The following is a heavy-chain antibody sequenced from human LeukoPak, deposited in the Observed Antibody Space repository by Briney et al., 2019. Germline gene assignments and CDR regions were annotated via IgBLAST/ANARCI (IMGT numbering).Heavy chain of an antibody. CDR2: ISSSSSYI. J-gene: IGHJ4*02. V-gene: IGHV3-21*01. CDR1: GFTFSSYS. Sequence: GGSLRFSCAASGFTFSSYSMNWVRQAPGKGLEWVSSISSSSSYIYYANSVKGRFTISRDNAKNSLYLQMNSLRAEDTAVYYCARSQTRVRVTVGSSYDYWGQGTLVTVSS. CDR3: ARSQTRVRVTVGSSYDY. D-gene: IGHD2-21*02.